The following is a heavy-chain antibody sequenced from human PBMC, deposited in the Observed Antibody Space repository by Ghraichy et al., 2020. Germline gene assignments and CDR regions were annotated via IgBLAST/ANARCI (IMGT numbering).Heavy chain of an antibody. J-gene: IGHJ5*02. Sequence: SETLSLTCAVSGGSISSGGYSWSWIRQPPGKGLEWIGYIYHSGSTYYNPSLKSRVTISVDRSKNQFSLKLSSVTAADTAVYYCARALPPYSDYDSHNWFDPWGQGTLVTVSS. V-gene: IGHV4-30-2*01. CDR2: IYHSGST. CDR1: GGSISSGGYS. CDR3: ARALPPYSDYDSHNWFDP. D-gene: IGHD5-12*01.